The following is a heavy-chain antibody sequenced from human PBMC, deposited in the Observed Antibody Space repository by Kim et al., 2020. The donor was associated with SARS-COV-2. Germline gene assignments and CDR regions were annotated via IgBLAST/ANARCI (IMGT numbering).Heavy chain of an antibody. CDR1: EYPLSSYY. J-gene: IGHJ4*02. V-gene: IGHV1-46*01. CDR3: AGGEGFGTGLDY. D-gene: IGHD3-10*01. Sequence: ASVKVSCKASEYPLSSYYIHWVRQAPGQGLEWMGVINPGGSNRPYAHKFQGRVTITRDASTRTVYMQLNTLGIEDTAVYYCAGGEGFGTGLDYWGQGTLVTVSS. CDR2: INPGGSNR.